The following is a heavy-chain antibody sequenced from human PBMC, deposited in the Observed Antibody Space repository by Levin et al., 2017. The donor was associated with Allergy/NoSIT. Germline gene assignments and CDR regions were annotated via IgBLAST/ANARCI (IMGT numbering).Heavy chain of an antibody. Sequence: SGTLSLTCTVSRGSISRGAYSWSWIRQHPGKGLEWIGYIYYTGTTYYNASLKSRVTISRDTSKNQFSLKLTSVTAADTAVYYCARDSGYGVDYWGQGTLVIVSS. CDR1: RGSISRGAYS. J-gene: IGHJ4*02. V-gene: IGHV4-31*03. D-gene: IGHD4-17*01. CDR3: ARDSGYGVDY. CDR2: IYYTGTT.